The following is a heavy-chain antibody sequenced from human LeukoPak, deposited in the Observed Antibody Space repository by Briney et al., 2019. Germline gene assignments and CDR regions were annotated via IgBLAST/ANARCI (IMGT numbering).Heavy chain of an antibody. J-gene: IGHJ6*02. CDR2: ISAYNGNT. CDR1: GYTFTSYG. Sequence: GASVKVSCKASGYTFTSYGISWVRQAPGQGLEWMGWISAYNGNTNYAQKHQGRVTMTTDTSTSTAYMELRSLRSDDTAVYYCARDCSGGSCYPGYYGMDVWGQGTTVTVSS. D-gene: IGHD2-15*01. CDR3: ARDCSGGSCYPGYYGMDV. V-gene: IGHV1-18*04.